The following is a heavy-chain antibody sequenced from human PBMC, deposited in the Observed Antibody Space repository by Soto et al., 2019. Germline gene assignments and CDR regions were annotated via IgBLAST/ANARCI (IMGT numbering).Heavy chain of an antibody. Sequence: GGSLRLSCAASGFTFSSYGMHWVRQAPGKGLEWVAVISYDGSNKYYADSVKGRFTISRDNSKNMLYLQMNSLRAEDTVVYYCARVWSGRHFDYWGQGTLVTVSS. CDR3: ARVWSGRHFDY. D-gene: IGHD1-26*01. J-gene: IGHJ4*02. CDR2: ISYDGSNK. V-gene: IGHV3-30*03. CDR1: GFTFSSYG.